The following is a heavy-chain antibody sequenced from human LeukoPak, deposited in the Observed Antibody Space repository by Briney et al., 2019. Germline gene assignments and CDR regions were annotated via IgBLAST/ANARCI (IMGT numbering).Heavy chain of an antibody. J-gene: IGHJ4*02. D-gene: IGHD6-6*01. V-gene: IGHV4-38-2*01. CDR2: IYHSGST. Sequence: SETLSLTCVVSGYSISGGYYWGWIRQPPGKGLEWIGSIYHSGSTYYNPSLKSRVTISVDTSKNQFSLKLSSVTAADTAVYYCASISIAARSLPIDYWGQGTLVTVSS. CDR1: GYSISGGYY. CDR3: ASISIAARSLPIDY.